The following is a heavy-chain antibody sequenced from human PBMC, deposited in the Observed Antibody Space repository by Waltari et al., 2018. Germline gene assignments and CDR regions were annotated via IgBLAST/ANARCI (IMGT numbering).Heavy chain of an antibody. J-gene: IGHJ4*02. CDR1: GNTLTSYG. V-gene: IGHV1-18*01. Sequence: QVQLVQSGAEVKKPGASVKVSCTASGNTLTSYGVSWVRQAPGQGLEWMGRTGPCKGNARSAQKLQGRVTVTTATRTRTAHMALRSLRSDDTAVYYWARAWGDLSKYWSFDYWGQGTLVTVSS. D-gene: IGHD2-8*02. CDR3: ARAWGDLSKYWSFDY. CDR2: TGPCKGNA.